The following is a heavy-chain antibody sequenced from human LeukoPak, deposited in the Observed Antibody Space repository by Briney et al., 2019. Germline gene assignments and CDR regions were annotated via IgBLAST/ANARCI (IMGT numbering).Heavy chain of an antibody. CDR3: ARDLGFGNSDYMDV. V-gene: IGHV4-4*07. Sequence: SETLSLTCIVSGGSINSYYWSWIRQPAGKGLEWIGRIYTSGSTNYNPSLKSRVTMSVDMSRNQFSLKLSSVTAADTAVYYCARDLGFGNSDYMDVWGKGTTVTISS. D-gene: IGHD3-10*01. CDR1: GGSINSYY. CDR2: IYTSGST. J-gene: IGHJ6*03.